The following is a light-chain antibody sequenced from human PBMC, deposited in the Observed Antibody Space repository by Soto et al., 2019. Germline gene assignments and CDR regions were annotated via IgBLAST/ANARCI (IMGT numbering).Light chain of an antibody. CDR3: QQYNDNWT. Sequence: DIQMTQSPSTLSASVGDRVTITCRASQSISSWLAWYQQKPGTAPKLLIYKASTLQSGVPSRFSGSGSGTEFTVTISSLQPDDSATYYCQQYNDNWTCGQGTKVEIK. CDR2: KAS. V-gene: IGKV1-5*03. CDR1: QSISSW. J-gene: IGKJ1*01.